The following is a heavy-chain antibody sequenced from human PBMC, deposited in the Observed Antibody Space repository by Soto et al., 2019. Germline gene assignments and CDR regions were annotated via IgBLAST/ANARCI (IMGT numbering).Heavy chain of an antibody. Sequence: QVQLQESGPGLVKPSQTLSLTCTVSGGSISSGGYYWSWIRQHPGKGLEWIGYIYYSGSTYYNPSLKSRVTISVHTSKYPFSLKLISVTAADTAVYYCARHHPFFWSGYYSQSSDAFDIWGQGTMVTVSS. D-gene: IGHD3-3*01. J-gene: IGHJ3*02. CDR3: ARHHPFFWSGYYSQSSDAFDI. V-gene: IGHV4-31*03. CDR1: GGSISSGGYY. CDR2: IYYSGST.